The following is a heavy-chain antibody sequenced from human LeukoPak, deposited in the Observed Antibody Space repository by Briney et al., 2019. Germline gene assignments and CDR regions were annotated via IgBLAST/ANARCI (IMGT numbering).Heavy chain of an antibody. CDR2: INHSGST. CDR1: GGSFSGYY. CDR3: ARGRPITMVRGVGPDY. J-gene: IGHJ4*02. D-gene: IGHD3-10*01. V-gene: IGHV4-34*01. Sequence: PSETLSLTCAVYGGSFSGYYWSWIRQPPGKGLEWIGEINHSGSTNYNPSLKRRVTISVDTSKNQFSLKLSSVTAADTAVYYCARGRPITMVRGVGPDYWGQGTLVTVSS.